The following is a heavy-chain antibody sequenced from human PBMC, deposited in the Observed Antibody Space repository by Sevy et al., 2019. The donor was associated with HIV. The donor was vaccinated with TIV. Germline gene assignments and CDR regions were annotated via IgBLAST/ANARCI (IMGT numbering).Heavy chain of an antibody. CDR3: TTDSIERGLCALLDY. J-gene: IGHJ4*02. CDR1: GFTFSNAW. CDR2: IKSKTDGGTK. Sequence: GGSLRLSCAASGFTFSNAWMSWVRQAPGKGLEWVGRIKSKTDGGTKDYAAPVEVRFTISRDDSTNKLYLQMNSLKTEDTAIYYCTTDSIERGLCALLDYWGQGTLVTISS. V-gene: IGHV3-15*01. D-gene: IGHD1-1*01.